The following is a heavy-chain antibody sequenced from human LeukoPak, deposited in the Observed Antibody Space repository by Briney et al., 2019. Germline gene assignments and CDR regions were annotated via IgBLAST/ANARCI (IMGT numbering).Heavy chain of an antibody. V-gene: IGHV3-74*03. CDR3: ARDQRVTGRPDIDY. J-gene: IGHJ4*02. D-gene: IGHD6-6*01. CDR1: GFTFRNHW. CDR2: ISSDGSSA. Sequence: GGSLRLSCAASGFTFRNHWVHWVRQTPGKGLVWVSRISSDGSSATYADSVKGRFTISRDNAKNTLYLQMNNLRAEDTAMYYCARDQRVTGRPDIDYWGQGTLVIVSS.